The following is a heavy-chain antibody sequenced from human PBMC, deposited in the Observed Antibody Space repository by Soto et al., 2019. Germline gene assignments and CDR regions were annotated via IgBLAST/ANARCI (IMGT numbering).Heavy chain of an antibody. D-gene: IGHD1-1*01. V-gene: IGHV3-73*02. Sequence: EVQLVESGGGLVQPGGSLKLSCTASGFTFSGSDIHWVRQASGKGLEWVGRIRSKPNNYATVYAASVRGRFTFSRDDSKNTAYLQLNSLKTEDTAVYYCAKWNGYGDFWGQGTLVTVSS. CDR1: GFTFSGSD. CDR2: IRSKPNNYAT. CDR3: AKWNGYGDF. J-gene: IGHJ4*02.